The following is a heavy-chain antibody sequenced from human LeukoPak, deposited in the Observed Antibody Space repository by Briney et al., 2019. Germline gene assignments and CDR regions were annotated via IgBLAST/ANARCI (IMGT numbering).Heavy chain of an antibody. CDR1: GFTFDDYT. CDR3: AKSSGRYYYYYMDV. CDR2: ISWDGGST. Sequence: GGSLRLSCAASGFTFDDYTMHWVRQAPGKGLEWVSLISWDGGSTYYADSVKGRFTISRDNSKNSLYLQMNSLRTEDTALYYCAKSSGRYYYYYMDVWGKGTTVTISS. J-gene: IGHJ6*03. D-gene: IGHD3-10*01. V-gene: IGHV3-43*01.